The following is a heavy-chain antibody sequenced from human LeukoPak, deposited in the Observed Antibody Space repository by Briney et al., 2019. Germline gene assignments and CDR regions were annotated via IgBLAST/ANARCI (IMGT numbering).Heavy chain of an antibody. D-gene: IGHD4-17*01. J-gene: IGHJ4*02. Sequence: SETLSLTCFVSNGSITSTSYWAWIRQSPGKGLEWIGTTSSGGSAYYKTSLKSRVTISVDTSKTQLSLRLTSVTAADTAVYYCARQGGGDFVDSWGQPTMVSVSS. CDR3: ARQGGGDFVDS. CDR2: TSSGGSA. CDR1: NGSITSTSY. V-gene: IGHV4-39*01.